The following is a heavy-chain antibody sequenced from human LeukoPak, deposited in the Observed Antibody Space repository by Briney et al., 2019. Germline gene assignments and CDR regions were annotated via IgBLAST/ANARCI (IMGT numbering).Heavy chain of an antibody. CDR1: GDSISRSTYY. CDR3: ARSSGTGTFSY. D-gene: IGHD6-25*01. CDR2: VYYGRSP. V-gene: IGHV4-39*02. J-gene: IGHJ4*02. Sequence: SETLSLTCTVSGDSISRSTYYWAWIRQPPGRGLEWIGSVYYGRSPYYNPSLESRATISVDTSKNHFSLKMSSVTAADTAVYYCARSSGTGTFSYWGQGTLVTVSS.